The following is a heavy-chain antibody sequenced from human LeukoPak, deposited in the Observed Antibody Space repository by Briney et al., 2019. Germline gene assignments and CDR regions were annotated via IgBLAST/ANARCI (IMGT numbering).Heavy chain of an antibody. V-gene: IGHV5-51*01. Sequence: GESLKISCKGSGYSFTSYWIGWLRQMPGKGLEWMGIIYPGDSDTRYSPSFQGQVTISADKSISTAYLQWSSLKASDTAMYYCARLPYYSIAAAGFFDYWGQGTLVTVSS. J-gene: IGHJ4*02. CDR2: IYPGDSDT. CDR1: GYSFTSYW. CDR3: ARLPYYSIAAAGFFDY. D-gene: IGHD6-13*01.